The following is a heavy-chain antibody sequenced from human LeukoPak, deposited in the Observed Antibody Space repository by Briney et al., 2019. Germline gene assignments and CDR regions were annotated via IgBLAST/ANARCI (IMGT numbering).Heavy chain of an antibody. Sequence: ASVKVSCKTSDYTFNSDGFTWVRQALGKGLEWMGWINVRNGKIEYAHKFQGRVAMTRDTSTNTVYMDLRSLRPDDTAIYYCADRGVQLYDSWGQGTLVTVSS. J-gene: IGHJ5*01. V-gene: IGHV1-18*01. CDR2: INVRNGKI. CDR1: DYTFNSDG. D-gene: IGHD2-15*01. CDR3: ADRGVQLYDS.